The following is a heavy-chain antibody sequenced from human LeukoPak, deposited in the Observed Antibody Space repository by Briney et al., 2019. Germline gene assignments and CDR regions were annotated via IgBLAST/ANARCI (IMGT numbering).Heavy chain of an antibody. CDR1: GFTFSSYW. Sequence: GGSLRLSCGASGFTFSSYWMSWVRQAPGKGLEWVANIKEDGSEKYYVDSVKGRFTISRDNAKNSLYLQMNSLRAEDTAVYYCARDQGYYDSSGYYDYWGQGTLVTVSS. J-gene: IGHJ4*02. CDR2: IKEDGSEK. CDR3: ARDQGYYDSSGYYDY. D-gene: IGHD3-22*01. V-gene: IGHV3-7*01.